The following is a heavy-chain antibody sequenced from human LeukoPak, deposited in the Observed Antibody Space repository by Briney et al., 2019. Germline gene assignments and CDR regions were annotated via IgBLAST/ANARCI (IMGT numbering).Heavy chain of an antibody. CDR3: ARGSEDYDSSGYYYDLGDY. CDR2: ISYEGNHK. J-gene: IGHJ4*02. Sequence: GGSLRLSCAASGFNFSNYAMHWVRQAPGKGLEWVAVISYEGNHKYYADSVKGRFTISRDNSKNKQYLQMNSLRAEDTAVYYCARGSEDYDSSGYYYDLGDYWGQGTLVTVSS. CDR1: GFNFSNYA. V-gene: IGHV3-30*04. D-gene: IGHD3-22*01.